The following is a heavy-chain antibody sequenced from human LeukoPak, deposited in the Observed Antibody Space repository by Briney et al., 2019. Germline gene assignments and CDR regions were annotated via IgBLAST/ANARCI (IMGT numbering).Heavy chain of an antibody. CDR3: ARLIVGATYFDH. V-gene: IGHV4-39*01. J-gene: IGHJ4*02. D-gene: IGHD1-26*01. CDR2: IHYSGST. Sequence: LETLSLTCTVSGGSISSSTYCWGWIRQPPGKGLEWIGTIHYSGSTYYNPSLKSRLTISADTSKNQFSLKLSSVTAADTAVYYCARLIVGATYFDHWGQGTLVTVSS. CDR1: GGSISSSTYC.